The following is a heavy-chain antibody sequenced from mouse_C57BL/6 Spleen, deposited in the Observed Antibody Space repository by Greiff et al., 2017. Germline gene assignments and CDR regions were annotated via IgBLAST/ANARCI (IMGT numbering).Heavy chain of an antibody. D-gene: IGHD1-1*01. CDR1: GYAFSSYW. CDR2: IYPGDGDT. CDR3: ARADTTGGFAY. J-gene: IGHJ3*01. V-gene: IGHV1-80*01. Sequence: QVQLKQSGAELVKPGASVKISCKASGYAFSSYWMNWVKQRPGTGLEWIGQIYPGDGDTNYNGKFKGKATLTADKSSSTAYMQLSSLTSEDSAVYFCARADTTGGFAYWGQGTLVTVSA.